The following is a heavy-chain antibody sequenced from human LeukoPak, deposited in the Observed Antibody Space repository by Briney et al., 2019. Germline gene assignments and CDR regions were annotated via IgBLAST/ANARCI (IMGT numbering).Heavy chain of an antibody. Sequence: ASVKVSCKASGGTFSSYAISWVRQAPGQGLEWMGGIIPIFGTANYAQKFQGRVTITTDESTSTAYMELSSLRSEDTAVYYCASVVVITHPITRSYYYYYMDVWGKGTTVTVSS. CDR2: IIPIFGTA. CDR3: ASVVVITHPITRSYYYYYMDV. CDR1: GGTFSSYA. V-gene: IGHV1-69*05. J-gene: IGHJ6*03. D-gene: IGHD3-22*01.